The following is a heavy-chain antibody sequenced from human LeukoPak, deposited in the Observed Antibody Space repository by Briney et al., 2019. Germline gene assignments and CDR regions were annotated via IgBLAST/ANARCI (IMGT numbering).Heavy chain of an antibody. V-gene: IGHV4-39*01. D-gene: IGHD6-6*01. Sequence: SETLSLTCTVSGGSISSSSYYWGWIRQPPGKGLEWIGSIYYSGSTYYNPSLKSRVTISVDTSKNQFSLKLSSVTAADTAVYYCARLILRAAPDYWGQGTLVTVSS. CDR2: IYYSGST. CDR3: ARLILRAAPDY. J-gene: IGHJ4*02. CDR1: GGSISSSSYY.